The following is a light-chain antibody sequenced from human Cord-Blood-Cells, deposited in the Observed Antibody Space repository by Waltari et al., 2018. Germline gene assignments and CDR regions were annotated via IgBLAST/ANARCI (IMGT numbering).Light chain of an antibody. CDR2: DAS. Sequence: EIVLTQSPATLSLSPGERATLSCRASQSVSSYLAWYQQQPGQAPRLLIYDASNRATGIPARFSGSGSGTDFTLTISSLEPEDFAVYYRQQRSNWPPTFGQGTKVEIK. CDR1: QSVSSY. V-gene: IGKV3-11*01. CDR3: QQRSNWPPT. J-gene: IGKJ1*01.